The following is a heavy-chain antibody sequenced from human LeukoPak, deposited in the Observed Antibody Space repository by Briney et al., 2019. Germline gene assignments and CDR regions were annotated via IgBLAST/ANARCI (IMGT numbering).Heavy chain of an antibody. CDR3: ARYVIWVDGYNHAFDI. V-gene: IGHV4-59*08. Sequence: SETLSLTRTVSGGSISSYYWSWIRQPPGKGLEWMGYIYHSGSTNHNPSLKIRVTISVDTYKNQFSLSLSFVTAADTAVYYCARYVIWVDGYNHAFDIWGQGTMVTVSS. J-gene: IGHJ3*02. D-gene: IGHD5-24*01. CDR1: GGSISSYY. CDR2: IYHSGST.